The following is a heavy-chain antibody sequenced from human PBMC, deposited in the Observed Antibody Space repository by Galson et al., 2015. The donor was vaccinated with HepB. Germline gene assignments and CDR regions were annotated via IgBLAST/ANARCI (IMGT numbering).Heavy chain of an antibody. CDR3: ARHEYGGNSPDY. V-gene: IGHV3-48*01. J-gene: IGHJ4*02. D-gene: IGHD4-23*01. CDR1: GFTFSSYS. Sequence: SLRLSYAASGFTFSSYSMNWVRQAPGKGLAWISYIGSSSETIYYADSVKGRFTISRDNAKNSLYLQMNSLRAEDTAVYYCARHEYGGNSPDYWGQGTLVTVSS. CDR2: IGSSSETI.